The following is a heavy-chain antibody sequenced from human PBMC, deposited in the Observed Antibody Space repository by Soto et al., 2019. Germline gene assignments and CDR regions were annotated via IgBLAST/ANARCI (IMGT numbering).Heavy chain of an antibody. V-gene: IGHV3-7*01. CDR1: GFTFSTYC. CDR3: VCGGNSFVY. CDR2: INQDGSER. J-gene: IGHJ4*02. Sequence: EVQLVESGGGLVKHGGSLRLPCAASGFTFSTYCMTWVRQPPGKGLEWLARINQDGSERYYVDSVRGRFTISRDNAKNSLYLQMNSLRAEDTAVYYCVCGGNSFVYWGQGTLVTVSP. D-gene: IGHD2-21*01.